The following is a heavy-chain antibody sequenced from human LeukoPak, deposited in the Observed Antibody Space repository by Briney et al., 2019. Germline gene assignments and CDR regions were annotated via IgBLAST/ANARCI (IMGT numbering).Heavy chain of an antibody. Sequence: GASVKVSCKASGGTFSSYAISWVRQAPGQGLEWMGGIIPIFGTANYAQKFQGRVTITADKSTSTAYMELSSLRSEDTAVYYCARGSYVDTAMAPIDYWGQGTLVTVSS. CDR2: IIPIFGTA. CDR3: ARGSYVDTAMAPIDY. CDR1: GGTFSSYA. D-gene: IGHD5-18*01. J-gene: IGHJ4*02. V-gene: IGHV1-69*06.